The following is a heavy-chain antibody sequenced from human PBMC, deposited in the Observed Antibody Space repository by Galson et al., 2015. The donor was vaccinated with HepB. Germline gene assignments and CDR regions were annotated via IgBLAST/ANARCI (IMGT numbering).Heavy chain of an antibody. Sequence: SVKVSCKASGYTFTDYYVHWVRQAPGQGLEWMGWIKPNNGGTSYAQKFQGRVTMARDTSISTAYMELSSLRSDDTAVYYCARERAGLSDYWGQGTLVTVSS. J-gene: IGHJ4*02. V-gene: IGHV1-2*02. CDR2: IKPNNGGT. CDR3: ARERAGLSDY. CDR1: GYTFTDYY.